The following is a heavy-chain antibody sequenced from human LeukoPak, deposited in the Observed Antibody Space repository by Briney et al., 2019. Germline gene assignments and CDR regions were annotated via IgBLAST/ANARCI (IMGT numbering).Heavy chain of an antibody. V-gene: IGHV3-20*04. CDR3: ASLGGSGSTYYYYMDV. CDR1: GFTFDGYG. J-gene: IGHJ6*03. CDR2: INWNGGST. Sequence: PGGSLRLSCAASGFTFDGYGMSWVRQAPGKGLEWVSGINWNGGSTGYADSVKGRFTISRDNAKNSLYLQMNSLRAEDTALYYCASLGGSGSTYYYYMDVWGKGTTVTVSS. D-gene: IGHD3-10*01.